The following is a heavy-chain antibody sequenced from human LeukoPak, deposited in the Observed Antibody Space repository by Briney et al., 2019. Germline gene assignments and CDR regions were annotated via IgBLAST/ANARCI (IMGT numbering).Heavy chain of an antibody. CDR1: GGSIISNNFY. V-gene: IGHV4-61*02. J-gene: IGHJ5*02. Sequence: PSETLSLTCTVSGGSIISNNFYWSWIGQPAGKGLEWIGRIYGSGSTNYSPSLRGRVTISMDTSKNQFSLNLNSVTAADTAVYFCARGWGSTSSNYFDPWGQGTLVTVSS. D-gene: IGHD2-2*01. CDR2: IYGSGST. CDR3: ARGWGSTSSNYFDP.